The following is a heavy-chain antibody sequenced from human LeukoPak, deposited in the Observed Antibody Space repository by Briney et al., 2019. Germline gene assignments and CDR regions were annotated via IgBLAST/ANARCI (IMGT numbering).Heavy chain of an antibody. CDR2: ISYDGSNK. CDR1: GFTFSSYG. Sequence: GGSLRLSCAASGFTFSSYGMHWVRQAPGKGLEWVAVISYDGSNKYYADSVKGRFTISRDNSKNTLYLQMNSLRAEDTAVYYCAKGISGTGSGNYYYYGMDVWGQGTTVTVSS. D-gene: IGHD1-14*01. CDR3: AKGISGTGSGNYYYYGMDV. V-gene: IGHV3-30*18. J-gene: IGHJ6*02.